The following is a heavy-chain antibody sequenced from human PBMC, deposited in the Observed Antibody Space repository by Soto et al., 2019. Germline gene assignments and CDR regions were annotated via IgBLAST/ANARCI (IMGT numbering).Heavy chain of an antibody. V-gene: IGHV5-10-1*01. CDR3: ARPGLVPAAIPLGYYYYYYGMDV. D-gene: IGHD2-2*02. J-gene: IGHJ6*02. CDR2: IDPSDSQT. CDR1: GYSFAGYW. Sequence: PGESLKISCKGSGYSFAGYWITWVRQKPGKGLEWMGRIDPSDSQTYYSPSFRGHVTISVTKSITTVFLQWSSLRASDTAMYYCARPGLVPAAIPLGYYYYYYGMDVWGQGTTVTVSS.